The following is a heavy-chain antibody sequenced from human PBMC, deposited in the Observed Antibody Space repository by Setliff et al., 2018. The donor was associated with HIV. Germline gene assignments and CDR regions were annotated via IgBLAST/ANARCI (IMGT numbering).Heavy chain of an antibody. D-gene: IGHD6-13*01. CDR1: GVSISSHY. Sequence: PSETLSLTCTVSGVSISSHYWSWIRQPPGKRLEWLGSIYDSGSTSYNPSLSSRPTISVDTSKNQVSRRLRSVTAADTGVYYCARHRDPPGSRWIYYYYYMDLWGEGTTVTVSS. CDR3: ARHRDPPGSRWIYYYYYMDL. J-gene: IGHJ6*03. V-gene: IGHV4-59*04. CDR2: IYDSGST.